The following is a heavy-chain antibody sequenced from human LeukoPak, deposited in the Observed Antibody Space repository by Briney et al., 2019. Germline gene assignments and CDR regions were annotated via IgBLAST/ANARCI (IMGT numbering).Heavy chain of an antibody. V-gene: IGHV1-58*01. Sequence: TSVKVSFKASGFTFTSSAVQWVRQARGQRLEWIGWIVVGSGNTNYAQKFQERVTITRDMSTSTAYMELSSLRSEDTAVYYCAADSLAYYYDSSGYYRFDYWGQGTLVTVSS. CDR1: GFTFTSSA. J-gene: IGHJ4*02. CDR3: AADSLAYYYDSSGYYRFDY. CDR2: IVVGSGNT. D-gene: IGHD3-22*01.